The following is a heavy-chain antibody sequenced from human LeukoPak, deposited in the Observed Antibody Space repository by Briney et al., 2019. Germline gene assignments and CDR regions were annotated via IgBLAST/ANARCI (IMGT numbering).Heavy chain of an antibody. J-gene: IGHJ4*02. CDR1: GFTFSRYG. V-gene: IGHV3-30*18. D-gene: IGHD6-19*01. CDR3: AKDSGSGWTLNPLDY. Sequence: TGGSLRLSCAASGFTFSRYGMHWVRQAPGKGLEWVAVISYDGRNKYYADSVKDRFTISRDNSKNTLYLQMNSLKPEDTAVYYCAKDSGSGWTLNPLDYWGLGTLVTVSS. CDR2: ISYDGRNK.